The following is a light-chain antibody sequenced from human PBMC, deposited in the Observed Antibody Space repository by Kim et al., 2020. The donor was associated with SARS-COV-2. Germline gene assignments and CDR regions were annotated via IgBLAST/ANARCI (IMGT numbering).Light chain of an antibody. CDR2: GAS. V-gene: IGKV3-20*01. J-gene: IGKJ3*01. CDR3: QQYGSSPLFT. CDR1: QSVSSSY. Sequence: EIVLTQSPGTLSLSPGERVTLSCRASQSVSSSYLAWYQQKPGQAPRLLIYGASSRATGIPDRFSGSGSGTDFTLTISRLEPEDFVVYYCQQYGSSPLFTFGPGTKVDIK.